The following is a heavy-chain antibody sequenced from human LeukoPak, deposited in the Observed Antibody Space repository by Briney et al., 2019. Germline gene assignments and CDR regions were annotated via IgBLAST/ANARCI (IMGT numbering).Heavy chain of an antibody. Sequence: GGSLRLSCAASGFTFSNYAMTRVRLAPGKGLEWVSAITGNTANTYYADSVKGRFTISRDNSKNTVYPQMNSLRVEDTAVYYCAKRYVSSNYYQCLGEWGQGTLVTVSS. CDR3: AKRYVSSNYYQCLGE. V-gene: IGHV3-23*01. D-gene: IGHD3-22*01. CDR2: ITGNTANT. CDR1: GFTFSNYA. J-gene: IGHJ4*02.